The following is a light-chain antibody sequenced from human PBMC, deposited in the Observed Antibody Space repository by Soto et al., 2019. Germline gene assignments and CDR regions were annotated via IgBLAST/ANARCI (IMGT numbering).Light chain of an antibody. CDR2: AAS. CDR1: QGISRS. CDR3: QQADTFPIT. Sequence: DIKMTHSPSSVSASVGDRVTITCQASQGISRSLAWYQQKPGKAPKLMIYAASSLQSGVPSRFIGSGFGTDFTLTISSLQPEDSAIYYCQQADTFPITFGQGTRLEIK. J-gene: IGKJ5*01. V-gene: IGKV1D-12*01.